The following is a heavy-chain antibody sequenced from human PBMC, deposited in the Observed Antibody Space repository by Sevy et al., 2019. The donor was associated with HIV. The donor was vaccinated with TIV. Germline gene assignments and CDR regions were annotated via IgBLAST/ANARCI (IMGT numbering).Heavy chain of an antibody. V-gene: IGHV3-23*01. CDR2: ISGSGGST. CDR3: EKEAIGYSYSLY. Sequence: GGSLRLSCAASGFTFSSFAMSWVRQAPGKGLEWVSAISGSGGSTYYADSVKGRFTISRDNSKNTVYLQMHSLRAEDTAVYYCEKEAIGYSYSLYWGQGTLVTVSS. J-gene: IGHJ4*02. D-gene: IGHD5-18*01. CDR1: GFTFSSFA.